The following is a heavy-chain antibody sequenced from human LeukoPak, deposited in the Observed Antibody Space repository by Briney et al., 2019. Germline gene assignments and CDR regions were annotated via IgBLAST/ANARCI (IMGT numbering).Heavy chain of an antibody. CDR1: GYTFTGYY. CDR2: INPNSGGT. D-gene: IGHD1-26*01. Sequence: ASVKVSCKASGYTFTGYYMHWVRQAPGQGLEWMGWINPNSGGTNHAQKFQGRVTMTRDTSISTAYMELSRLRSDDTAVYYCARGPRLWFSSGRLGYYYYMDVWGKGTTVTVSS. V-gene: IGHV1-2*02. CDR3: ARGPRLWFSSGRLGYYYYMDV. J-gene: IGHJ6*03.